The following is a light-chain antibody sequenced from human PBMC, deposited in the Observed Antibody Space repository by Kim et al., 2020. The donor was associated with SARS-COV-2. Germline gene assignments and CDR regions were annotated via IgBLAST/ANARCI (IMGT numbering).Light chain of an antibody. CDR3: SAWDDSLSTWV. J-gene: IGLJ3*02. CDR1: TKNVGNQG. V-gene: IGLV10-54*04. Sequence: PTATLTGPGNTKNVGNQGAAWLQQHQGHPPKLLSYRNNNRPSGISDRFSASRSGNTASLTITGLQPEDEADYYCSAWDDSLSTWVFGEGTQLTVL. CDR2: RNN.